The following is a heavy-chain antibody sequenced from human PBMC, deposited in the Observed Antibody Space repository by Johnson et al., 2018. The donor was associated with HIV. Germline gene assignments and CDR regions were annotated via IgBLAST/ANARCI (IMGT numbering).Heavy chain of an antibody. D-gene: IGHD3-22*01. CDR2: ISGSGGSK. CDR3: AKVRYYDRDAFDI. Sequence: VQLVESGGGVVQPGRSLRLSCAASGFTFSSYAMHWVRQAPGKGLEWVSSISGSGGSKYYADSAKGRFTISRDNSKNTLYLQMNSLRAEDTAVHYCAKVRYYDRDAFDIWGPGTLVTVSP. CDR1: GFTFSSYA. J-gene: IGHJ3*02. V-gene: IGHV3-23*04.